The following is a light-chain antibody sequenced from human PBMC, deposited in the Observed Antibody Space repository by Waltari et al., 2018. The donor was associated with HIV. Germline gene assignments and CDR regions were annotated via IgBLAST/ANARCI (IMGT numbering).Light chain of an antibody. Sequence: QAVVTQEPALTVSPGGTVTLTCGSSSGPVTSGHYPHWFQQKPGQAPRALIYDTNNKHSWKPARFSGSLLGGKAALTLSGAQPEDEADYFCLLSYSGARPAIFGGGTKLSVL. J-gene: IGLJ2*01. CDR2: DTN. V-gene: IGLV7-46*01. CDR1: SGPVTSGHY. CDR3: LLSYSGARPAI.